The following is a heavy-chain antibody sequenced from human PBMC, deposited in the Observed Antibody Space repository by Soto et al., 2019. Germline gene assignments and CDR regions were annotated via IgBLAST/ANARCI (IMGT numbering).Heavy chain of an antibody. CDR3: ARARGRYFDY. D-gene: IGHD3-16*01. Sequence: SETLSLTCTVSGCSISSGDYYWSWIRQPPGKGLEWIGYIYYSGSTYYNPSLKSRVTISVDTSKNQFSLKLSSVTAADTAVYYCARARGRYFDYWGQGTLVTVSS. CDR2: IYYSGST. J-gene: IGHJ4*02. CDR1: GCSISSGDYY. V-gene: IGHV4-30-4*01.